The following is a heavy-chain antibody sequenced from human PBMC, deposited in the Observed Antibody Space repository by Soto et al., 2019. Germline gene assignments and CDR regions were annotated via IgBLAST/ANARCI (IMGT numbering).Heavy chain of an antibody. D-gene: IGHD3-16*01. CDR3: ARAGTFYDYVWADY. J-gene: IGHJ4*02. Sequence: SETLSLTCTVSGGSISSRSYYWGWIRQPPGKGLEWIGSINYSGSTYYNPSLKSRVTISVDTSKNQFSLKLSSVTAADTAVYYWARAGTFYDYVWADYWGQGTLVTVSS. CDR1: GGSISSRSYY. V-gene: IGHV4-39*01. CDR2: INYSGST.